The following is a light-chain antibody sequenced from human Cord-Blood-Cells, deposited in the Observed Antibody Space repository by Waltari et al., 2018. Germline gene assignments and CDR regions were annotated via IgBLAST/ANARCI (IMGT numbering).Light chain of an antibody. V-gene: IGKV3-20*01. CDR1: QSVINSY. CDR2: GAS. J-gene: IGKJ1*01. CDR3: QQYGSSPRT. Sequence: EIVLTHSPGTLSLSPGERPTLSCRSSQSVINSYLAWYQQKPGQAPRLLIYGASSRDTGIPDRFSGSGSGTDFTLTISRLEAEDFAVYYCQQYGSSPRTFGQGTKVEIK.